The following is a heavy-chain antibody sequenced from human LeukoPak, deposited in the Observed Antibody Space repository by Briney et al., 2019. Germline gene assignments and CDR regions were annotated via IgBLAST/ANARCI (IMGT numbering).Heavy chain of an antibody. V-gene: IGHV4-59*01. CDR1: GGSISSYY. CDR2: IYYSGST. D-gene: IGHD6-19*01. J-gene: IGHJ5*02. Sequence: PSETLSLTRTVSGGSISSYYWSWIRQPPGKGLEWIGYIYYSGSTNYNPSLKSRVTISVDTSKNQFSLKLSSVTAADTAVYYCAGSGWYPAYWFDPWGQGTLVTVSS. CDR3: AGSGWYPAYWFDP.